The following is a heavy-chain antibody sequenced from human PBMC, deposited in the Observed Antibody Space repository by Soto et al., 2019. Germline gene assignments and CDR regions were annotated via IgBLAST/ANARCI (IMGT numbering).Heavy chain of an antibody. J-gene: IGHJ4*02. CDR2: ISYDGSNK. V-gene: IGHV3-30*18. D-gene: IGHD3-22*01. CDR1: GFTFSSYG. Sequence: AGGSLRLSCAASGFTFSSYGMHWVRQAPGKGLEWVAVISYDGSNKYYADSVKGRFTISRDNSKNTLYLQMNSLRAEDTAVYYCAKGKTYYYDSSGYGPLDYWGQGTLVTVSS. CDR3: AKGKTYYYDSSGYGPLDY.